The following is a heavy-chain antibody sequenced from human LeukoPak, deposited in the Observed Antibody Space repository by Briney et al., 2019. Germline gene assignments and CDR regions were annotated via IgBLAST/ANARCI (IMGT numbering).Heavy chain of an antibody. CDR1: GFTFDDYG. V-gene: IGHV3-9*01. D-gene: IGHD1-26*01. CDR2: ISWNSGSI. J-gene: IGHJ4*02. Sequence: GRSLRLSCVASGFTFDDYGMHWVRQAPGKGLEWISGISWNSGSIGYADSVKGRFTISRDNAKNSLYLQVNSLRVEDTAFYYCAKDRYGGSYYFDYWGQGTLVTVSS. CDR3: AKDRYGGSYYFDY.